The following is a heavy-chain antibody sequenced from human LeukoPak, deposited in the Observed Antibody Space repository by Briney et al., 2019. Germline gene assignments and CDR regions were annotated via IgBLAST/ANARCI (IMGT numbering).Heavy chain of an antibody. J-gene: IGHJ4*02. CDR3: AKGIRVLYYFDY. D-gene: IGHD3-10*01. CDR2: ISGSGGST. V-gene: IGHV3-23*01. Sequence: GGSLRLSCAASGFTFSSYAMSWVRQAPGKGLEWVSAISGSGGSTHYADSVKGRFTISRDNSKNTLYLQMNSLRAEDTAVYYCAKGIRVLYYFDYWGQGTLVTVSS. CDR1: GFTFSSYA.